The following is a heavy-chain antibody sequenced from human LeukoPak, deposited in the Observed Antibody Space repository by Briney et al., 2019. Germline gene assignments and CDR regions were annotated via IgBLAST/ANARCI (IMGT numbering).Heavy chain of an antibody. CDR1: GYTFTGYY. CDR2: INPNSGGT. J-gene: IGHJ6*03. Sequence: GASVKVSCKASGYTFTGYYMHWVRQAPGQGLEWMGWINPNSGGTNYAQKFQGRVTMTIDTSTSTAYMELRSLRSDDTAIYYCAKTGRFGELPSPYYCYHMDAWGKGTTVIVSS. V-gene: IGHV1-2*02. CDR3: AKTGRFGELPSPYYCYHMDA. D-gene: IGHD3-10*01.